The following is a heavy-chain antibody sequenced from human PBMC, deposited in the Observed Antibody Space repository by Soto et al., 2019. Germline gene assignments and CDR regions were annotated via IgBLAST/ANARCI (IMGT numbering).Heavy chain of an antibody. V-gene: IGHV3-21*01. CDR2: ISSSSSYI. D-gene: IGHD3-10*01. J-gene: IGHJ4*02. CDR3: ARDYGPRIFDY. Sequence: GGSLRLSCAASGFTFSSYSMNWVRQAPGKELEWVSSISSSSSYIYYADSVKGRFTISRDNAKNSLYLQMNSLRAEDTAVYYCARDYGPRIFDYWGQGTLVTVSS. CDR1: GFTFSSYS.